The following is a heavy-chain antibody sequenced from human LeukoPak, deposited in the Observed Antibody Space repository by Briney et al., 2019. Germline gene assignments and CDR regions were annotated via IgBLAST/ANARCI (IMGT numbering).Heavy chain of an antibody. J-gene: IGHJ4*02. Sequence: GGSLRLSCAASGFTVSGHPMSWVRQAPGKGLEWVSVIYRGGNTYYADSVKGRFTISTDNSKNTLYLQMNSLRAEDTAVYYCARDKGDYDTSGSLFVFGGQGTLVTISS. V-gene: IGHV3-53*01. CDR1: GFTVSGHP. D-gene: IGHD3-22*01. CDR3: ARDKGDYDTSGSLFVF. CDR2: IYRGGNT.